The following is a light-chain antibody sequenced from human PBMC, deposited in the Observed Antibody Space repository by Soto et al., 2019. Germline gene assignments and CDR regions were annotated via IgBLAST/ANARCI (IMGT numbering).Light chain of an antibody. Sequence: DIQMTQSPSSLSASVGDRVTITCRASQGISTYLNCYQQKPGKAPKLLIYAASSLQSGVTSRFSGSGSETDFTLTISSLQPEDFATYSCQQSYSTTWTFGQGTKVEIK. V-gene: IGKV1-39*01. J-gene: IGKJ1*01. CDR1: QGISTY. CDR2: AAS. CDR3: QQSYSTTWT.